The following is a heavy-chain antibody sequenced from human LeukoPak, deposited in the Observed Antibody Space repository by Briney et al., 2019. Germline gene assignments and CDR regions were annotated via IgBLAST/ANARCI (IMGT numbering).Heavy chain of an antibody. D-gene: IGHD3-9*01. Sequence: SETLSLTCAVSGGSFSTYYWSWIRQPPGKGLEWIGEINDSGKTNTHPSLKSRVTISVDTSKNQFSLKLSSVTAADTAVYYCAGECYDILTGYYAPLYRWGQGTLVTVSS. V-gene: IGHV4-34*01. CDR2: INDSGKT. CDR1: GGSFSTYY. CDR3: AGECYDILTGYYAPLYR. J-gene: IGHJ4*02.